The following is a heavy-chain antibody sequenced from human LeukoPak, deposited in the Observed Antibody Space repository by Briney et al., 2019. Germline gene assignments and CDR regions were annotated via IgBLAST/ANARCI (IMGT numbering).Heavy chain of an antibody. CDR3: ARESAYYSFDY. Sequence: GGSLRLSCAASGFTFSSYAMHWVRQAPGKGLEWVAAISYDGSNKYYADSVKGRFTISRDNSKNTLYLQMNSLRAEDTAVYYCARESAYYSFDYWGQGTLVTVSS. D-gene: IGHD3-10*01. J-gene: IGHJ4*02. CDR2: ISYDGSNK. CDR1: GFTFSSYA. V-gene: IGHV3-30*04.